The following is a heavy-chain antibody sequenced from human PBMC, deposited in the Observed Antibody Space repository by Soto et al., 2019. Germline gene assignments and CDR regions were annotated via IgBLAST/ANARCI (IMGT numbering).Heavy chain of an antibody. Sequence: SQTLSLTCAISEDSVSSNSAAWNWIRQSPSRGLEWLGRTYYRSKWYNDYAVSVKSRITINPDTSKNQFSLQLNSVTPEDTAVYYCARDGSSSWYKYYYYYMDVWGKGTTVTVSS. V-gene: IGHV6-1*01. CDR2: TYYRSKWYN. CDR1: EDSVSSNSAA. J-gene: IGHJ6*03. CDR3: ARDGSSSWYKYYYYYMDV. D-gene: IGHD6-13*01.